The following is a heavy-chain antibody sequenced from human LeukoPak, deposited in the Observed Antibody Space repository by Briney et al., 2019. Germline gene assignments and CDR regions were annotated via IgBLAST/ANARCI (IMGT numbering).Heavy chain of an antibody. D-gene: IGHD5-12*01. CDR1: GGSISSSSYY. J-gene: IGHJ2*01. CDR3: ARGYSGYEPYWYFDL. Sequence: PSETLSLTCTVSGGSISSSSYYWGWIRQPPGKGLEWIGSIYYSGSTYYNPSLKSRVTISVDTSKNQFSLKLSSVTAADTAVYYCARGYSGYEPYWYFDLWGRGTLVTVSS. CDR2: IYYSGST. V-gene: IGHV4-39*07.